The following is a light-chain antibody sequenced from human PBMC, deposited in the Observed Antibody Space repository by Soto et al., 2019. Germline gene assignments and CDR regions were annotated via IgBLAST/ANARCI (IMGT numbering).Light chain of an antibody. CDR3: QQYGSSPPWYT. V-gene: IGKV3-20*01. CDR2: GAS. J-gene: IGKJ2*01. Sequence: EIVLTQSPGTLSLSPGERATLSCRASQSVSSSYLAWYQQNPGQAPRLLIYGASSRATGIPDRFSGSGSGTDFTLTISRLEPEDFAVYYCQQYGSSPPWYTFGQGTKLEIK. CDR1: QSVSSSY.